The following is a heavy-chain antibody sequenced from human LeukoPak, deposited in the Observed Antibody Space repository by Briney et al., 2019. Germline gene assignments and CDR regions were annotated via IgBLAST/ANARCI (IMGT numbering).Heavy chain of an antibody. J-gene: IGHJ4*02. CDR2: IKKDGSEK. CDR3: ARHLSGVTGYAYGRGIDY. Sequence: GGSLRLSCAASGFTFSSHWMSWVRQAPGKGLEWVANIKKDGSEKYYVDSVKGRFTISRDNAKTSLYLHMNSLRAEDTAVYYCARHLSGVTGYAYGRGIDYWGQGTLVTVSS. D-gene: IGHD1-26*01. CDR1: GFTFSSHW. V-gene: IGHV3-7*01.